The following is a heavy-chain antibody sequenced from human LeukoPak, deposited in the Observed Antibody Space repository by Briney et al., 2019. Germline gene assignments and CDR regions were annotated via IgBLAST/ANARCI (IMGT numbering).Heavy chain of an antibody. CDR2: ISVYNGNT. Sequence: ASVKVSCKASGYTFTGYYMHWVRQAPGQGLEWMGWISVYNGNTNYAQKLQGRVTMTTDTSTSTAYMELRSLRSDDTAVYYCARGASSYYDSSDYFDYWGQGTLVTVSS. J-gene: IGHJ4*02. CDR1: GYTFTGYY. D-gene: IGHD3-22*01. CDR3: ARGASSYYDSSDYFDY. V-gene: IGHV1-18*04.